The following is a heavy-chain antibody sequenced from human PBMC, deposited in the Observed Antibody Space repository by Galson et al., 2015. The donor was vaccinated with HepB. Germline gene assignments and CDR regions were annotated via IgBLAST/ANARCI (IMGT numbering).Heavy chain of an antibody. J-gene: IGHJ6*02. D-gene: IGHD1-7*01. V-gene: IGHV3-30-3*01. CDR3: ARDGLITGTTDPYYYYGMDV. CDR1: GFTFSSYA. Sequence: SLRLSCAASGFTFSSYAMHWVRQAPGKGLEWVAVISYDGSNKYYADSVKGRFTISRDNSKNTLYLQMNSLRAEDTAVYYCARDGLITGTTDPYYYYGMDVWGQGTTVTVSS. CDR2: ISYDGSNK.